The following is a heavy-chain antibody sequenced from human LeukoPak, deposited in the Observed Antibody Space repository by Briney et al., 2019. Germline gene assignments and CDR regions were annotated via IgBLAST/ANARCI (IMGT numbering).Heavy chain of an antibody. D-gene: IGHD3-3*01. J-gene: IGHJ6*03. CDR1: GYTFTSYG. CDR2: ISAYNGNT. Sequence: ASVKVSCKASGYTFTSYGISWVRQAPGQGLEWMGWISAYNGNTNYAQKLQGRVTMTTDTSTSTAYMELRSLGSDDTAVYYCARDQVLGVVIRYYYYMDVWGKGTTVTVSS. V-gene: IGHV1-18*01. CDR3: ARDQVLGVVIRYYYYMDV.